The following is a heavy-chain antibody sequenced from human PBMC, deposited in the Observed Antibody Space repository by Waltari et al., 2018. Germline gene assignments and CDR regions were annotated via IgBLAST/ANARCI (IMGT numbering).Heavy chain of an antibody. Sequence: EVHLLESGGGLVQPGGSLRLSCAASGFTFSTYGMSWVRQAPGKGLEWISGISGSGETTYYADSVKGRFTISRDKSMNTLYLQVSSLRAEDTAVYYCANYAYWGQGTLVTVSS. CDR1: GFTFSTYG. V-gene: IGHV3-23*01. CDR3: ANYAY. D-gene: IGHD4-17*01. CDR2: ISGSGETT. J-gene: IGHJ4*02.